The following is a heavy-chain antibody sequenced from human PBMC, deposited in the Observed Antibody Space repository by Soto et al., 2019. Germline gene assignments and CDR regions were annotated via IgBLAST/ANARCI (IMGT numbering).Heavy chain of an antibody. CDR1: GYTFTSYD. CDR3: ARSSLRYFDWLSSPVRDAFDI. Sequence: ASVKVSCKASGYTFTSYDINWVRQATGQGLEWMGWISAYNGNTNYAQKLQGRVTMTTDTSTSTAYMELRSLRSDDTAVYYCARSSLRYFDWLSSPVRDAFDIWGKGQWSPSPQ. J-gene: IGHJ3*02. D-gene: IGHD3-9*01. V-gene: IGHV1-18*01. CDR2: ISAYNGNT.